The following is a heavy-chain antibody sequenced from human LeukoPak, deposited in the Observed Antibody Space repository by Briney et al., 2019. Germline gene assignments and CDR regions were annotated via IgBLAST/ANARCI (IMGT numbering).Heavy chain of an antibody. CDR1: GGTFSSYA. D-gene: IGHD6-19*01. CDR3: ARDPIAVAGTAPDY. J-gene: IGHJ4*02. V-gene: IGHV1-2*02. CDR2: INPNSGGT. Sequence: ASVKVSCKASGGTFSSYAISWVRQAPGQGLEWMGWINPNSGGTNYAQKFQGRVTMTRDTSISTAYMELSRLRSDDTAVYYCARDPIAVAGTAPDYWGQGTLVTVSS.